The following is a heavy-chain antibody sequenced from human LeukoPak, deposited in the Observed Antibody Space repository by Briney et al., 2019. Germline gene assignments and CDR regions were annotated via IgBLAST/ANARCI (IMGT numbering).Heavy chain of an antibody. CDR1: GGSISSGGYS. V-gene: IGHV4-30-2*01. Sequence: SQTLSLTCAVSGGSISSGGYSWSWIRQPPGKGLEWIGYIYHSGSTYYNPSLKSRVTISVDRSKNQFSLKLSSVTAADTAVYYCARRGLLARHPYFDYWGQGTLVTVSS. CDR2: IYHSGST. D-gene: IGHD2-15*01. J-gene: IGHJ4*02. CDR3: ARRGLLARHPYFDY.